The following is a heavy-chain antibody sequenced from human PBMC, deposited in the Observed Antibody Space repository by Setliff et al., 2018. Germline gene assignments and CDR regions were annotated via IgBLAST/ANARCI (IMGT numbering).Heavy chain of an antibody. V-gene: IGHV4-59*01. CDR1: DGSLSTYY. J-gene: IGHJ4*02. CDR3: ARPGRSNYWDSFDY. CDR2: VYYSGTA. Sequence: PSETLSLTCTVSDGSLSTYYWSWIRQPPGKGLEFIGYVYYSGTANYSPSLRSRLTISVDTSKNQFSLKLRSVTAADTAVYYCARPGRSNYWDSFDYWGQGTMVTVSS. D-gene: IGHD3-10*01.